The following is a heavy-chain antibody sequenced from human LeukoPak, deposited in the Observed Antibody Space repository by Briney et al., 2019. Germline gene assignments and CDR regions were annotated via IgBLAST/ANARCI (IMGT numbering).Heavy chain of an antibody. Sequence: GGSLRLSCAASGFTFSSYAMHWVRQAPGKGLEWVAVISYDGSNKYYADSVKGRFTISRDNSKNTLYLQMNSLRAEDTAVYYCARGPYSSSWLINPPPYYFDYWGQGTLVTVSS. CDR2: ISYDGSNK. CDR3: ARGPYSSSWLINPPPYYFDY. J-gene: IGHJ4*02. D-gene: IGHD6-13*01. V-gene: IGHV3-30-3*01. CDR1: GFTFSSYA.